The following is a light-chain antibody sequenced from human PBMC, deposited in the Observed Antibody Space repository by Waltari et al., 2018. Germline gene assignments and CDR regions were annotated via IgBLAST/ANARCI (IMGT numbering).Light chain of an antibody. J-gene: IGLJ3*02. CDR2: YVN. V-gene: IGLV2-11*01. Sequence: QSALTQPRSVSGSPGQSVTISCTGTSSNVGTYNYVSWYQQYPGKAPNLLIFYVNKRPSGVPDRFSGSKSGYRASLTISGLRAEDEADYYCYSYAGSYIWVFGGGTKLTVL. CDR1: SSNVGTYNY. CDR3: YSYAGSYIWV.